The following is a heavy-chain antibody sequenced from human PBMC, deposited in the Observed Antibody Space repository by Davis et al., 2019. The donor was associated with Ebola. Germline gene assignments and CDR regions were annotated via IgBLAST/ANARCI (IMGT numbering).Heavy chain of an antibody. CDR3: ARSSYQPDY. D-gene: IGHD2-2*01. V-gene: IGHV3-74*01. J-gene: IGHJ4*02. Sequence: PGGSLRLSCAASGFTFSRYWMHWVRQAPGKGLVWVSRINPDGSFTDYADSVRGRFSVSRDSTNNTLYLQMDSLRAEDTAVYYCARSSYQPDYWGQGTLVTVSS. CDR2: INPDGSFT. CDR1: GFTFSRYW.